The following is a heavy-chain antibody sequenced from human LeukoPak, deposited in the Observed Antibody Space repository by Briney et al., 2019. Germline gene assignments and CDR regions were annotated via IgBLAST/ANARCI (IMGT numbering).Heavy chain of an antibody. D-gene: IGHD5-12*01. CDR3: ARRVATSFDY. CDR1: GGSVSISSYF. CDR2: IYYSGNT. V-gene: IGHV4-39*01. Sequence: PSETLSLTCNVSGGSVSISSYFWGWIRQPPGKGLEWIGSIYYSGNTYYNPSLKSRVTISIDTSKNQFSLRLTSVTAADTAVYYCARRVATSFDYWGQGTLVTVSS. J-gene: IGHJ4*02.